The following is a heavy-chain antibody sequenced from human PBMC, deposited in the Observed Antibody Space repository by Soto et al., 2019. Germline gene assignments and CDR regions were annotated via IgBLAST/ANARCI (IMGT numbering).Heavy chain of an antibody. V-gene: IGHV4-4*07. J-gene: IGHJ6*02. CDR2: IYTSGST. Sequence: SETLSLTCTVSGGSISSYYWSWIRQPAGKGLEWIGRIYTSGSTNYNPSLKSRVTMSVDTSKNQFSLKLSPVTAADTAVYYCARGNHYNYDIWSGYYSPLDYYYGMDVWGQGTTVTVSS. CDR3: ARGNHYNYDIWSGYYSPLDYYYGMDV. D-gene: IGHD3-3*01. CDR1: GGSISSYY.